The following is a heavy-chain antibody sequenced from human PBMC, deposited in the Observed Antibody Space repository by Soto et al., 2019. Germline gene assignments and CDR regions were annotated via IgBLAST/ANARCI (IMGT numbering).Heavy chain of an antibody. CDR1: GGSISSSSYY. CDR3: ARWAAVVPAAKVSLIGTDYYYGMDV. D-gene: IGHD2-2*01. Sequence: PSETLSLTCTVSGGSISSSSYYWGWIRQPPGKGLEWIGSIYYSGNTYYNPSLKSRVTISVDTAKNQFSLKLSSVTAADTAVYYCARWAAVVPAAKVSLIGTDYYYGMDVWGQGTTVTVSS. J-gene: IGHJ6*02. CDR2: IYYSGNT. V-gene: IGHV4-39*01.